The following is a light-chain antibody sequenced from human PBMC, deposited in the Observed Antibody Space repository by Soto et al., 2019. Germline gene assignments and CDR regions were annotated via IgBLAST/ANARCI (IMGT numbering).Light chain of an antibody. CDR3: SAYTSDTMHVL. Sequence: QSALTQPASVSGSPGQSITISCTGTSSDVGGFNYVSWYQQHPGKVPKLIIYDVNDRPSGVSDRFSGSKSGNTASLTISGLQSEDEADYFCSAYTSDTMHVLFRGGTKLTVL. V-gene: IGLV2-14*01. J-gene: IGLJ2*01. CDR1: SSDVGGFNY. CDR2: DVN.